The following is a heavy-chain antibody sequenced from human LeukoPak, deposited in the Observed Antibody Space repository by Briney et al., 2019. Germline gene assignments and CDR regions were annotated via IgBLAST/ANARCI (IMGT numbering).Heavy chain of an antibody. CDR2: INQDGSAK. Sequence: GGSLRLSCAGSGFTFSGSWMSWVRQAPGKGLEWVANINQDGSAKNYLDSVKGRFTISIDSGKNSLYLQMNSLRDEDTAVYYCARELSWSGRDYWGQGTLVTVSS. V-gene: IGHV3-7*01. CDR1: GFTFSGSW. D-gene: IGHD3-3*01. CDR3: ARELSWSGRDY. J-gene: IGHJ4*02.